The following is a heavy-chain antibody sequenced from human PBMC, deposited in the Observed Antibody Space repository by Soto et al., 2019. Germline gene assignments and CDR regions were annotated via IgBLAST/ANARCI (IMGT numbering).Heavy chain of an antibody. V-gene: IGHV4-39*01. CDR1: GDSSVSSSSYY. J-gene: IGHJ6*02. Sequence: SETLSLTCTVSGDSSVSSSSYYWGWIRQPPGKGLEWIGSIYYTGNTFYSPSFRSRLTISVDTSKSQFSLKLRSVTAADTATYYCASEVSSTDGMDVWGQGTTVTVSS. D-gene: IGHD2-15*01. CDR2: IYYTGNT. CDR3: ASEVSSTDGMDV.